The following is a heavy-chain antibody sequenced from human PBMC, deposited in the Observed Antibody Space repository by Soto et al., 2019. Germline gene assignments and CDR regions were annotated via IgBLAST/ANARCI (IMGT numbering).Heavy chain of an antibody. CDR3: AREGAYCTNGVCYGMDV. CDR1: GGTFSSYA. CDR2: IIPIFGTA. V-gene: IGHV1-69*06. J-gene: IGHJ6*02. Sequence: QVQLVQSGAEVKKPGSSVKVSCKASGGTFSSYAISWVRQAPGQGLEWMGGIIPIFGTANYAQKFQGRVTITAYKSTSTAYMELSSLRSEDTAVYYCAREGAYCTNGVCYGMDVWGQGTTVTVSS. D-gene: IGHD2-8*01.